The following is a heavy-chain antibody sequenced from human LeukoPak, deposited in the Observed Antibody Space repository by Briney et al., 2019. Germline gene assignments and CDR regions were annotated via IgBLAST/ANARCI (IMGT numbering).Heavy chain of an antibody. V-gene: IGHV1-69*13. J-gene: IGHJ4*02. CDR2: INPIFGTA. CDR1: GGTFSSYA. CDR3: ATTAASGYDWDSALDY. D-gene: IGHD5-12*01. Sequence: GASVKVSCKASGGTFSSYAISWVRQAPGQGLEWMGGINPIFGTANYAQKFQGRVTITADESTSTAYMELSRLRSEDTAVYYCATTAASGYDWDSALDYWGQGTLVTVSS.